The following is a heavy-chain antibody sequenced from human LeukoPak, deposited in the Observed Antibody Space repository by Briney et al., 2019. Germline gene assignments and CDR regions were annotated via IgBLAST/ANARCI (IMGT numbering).Heavy chain of an antibody. D-gene: IGHD3-10*01. J-gene: IGHJ3*02. Sequence: SETLSLTCTVSGGSISSYYWGWIRQPPGKGLEWIGSIYYSGSTYYNPSLKSRVTTSVDTSKNQFSLKLSSVTAADTAVYYCAREHDETCYYGSGSYRDAFDIWGQGTMVTVSS. CDR2: IYYSGST. V-gene: IGHV4-39*07. CDR3: AREHDETCYYGSGSYRDAFDI. CDR1: GGSISSYY.